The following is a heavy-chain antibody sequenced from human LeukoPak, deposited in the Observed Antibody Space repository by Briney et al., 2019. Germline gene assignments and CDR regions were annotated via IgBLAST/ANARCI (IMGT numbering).Heavy chain of an antibody. CDR1: GFTFSSYS. Sequence: GGSLRLSCAASGFTFSSYSMNWVRQAPGKGLEWVSSISSSSSYIYYADSVKGRFTISRDNAKNSLYLQMNSLRAEDTAVYYCARAREDIVPGYWGQGTLATVSS. CDR3: ARAREDIVPGY. V-gene: IGHV3-21*01. D-gene: IGHD5-12*01. CDR2: ISSSSSYI. J-gene: IGHJ4*02.